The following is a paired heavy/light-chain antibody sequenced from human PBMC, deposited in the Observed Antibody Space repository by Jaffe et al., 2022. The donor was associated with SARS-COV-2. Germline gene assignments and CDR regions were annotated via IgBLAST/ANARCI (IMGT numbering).Heavy chain of an antibody. CDR1: GIIFSNYG. V-gene: IGHV3-23*01. CDR3: VPHNGGWGAFDI. Sequence: EVQLLESGGDLVQPGGSLTLSCAVSGIIFSNYGVSWVRQAPGKGLEWVTAISGGGGDTYYADSVKGRFTISRDNSKNTVLLQLNSLRAEDTAVYYCVPHNGGWGAFDIWGQGTLVTVSS. J-gene: IGHJ3*02. CDR2: ISGGGGDT. D-gene: IGHD2-8*01.
Light chain of an antibody. Sequence: DIQMTQSPSTLSASVGDRVIITCRASQSINSWLAWYQQKPGKAPKLLISKASSLESGVPSRFSGGGSGTEFTLTISSLLPDDFATYYCQQYFQYPRTFGQGTKVEIK. J-gene: IGKJ1*01. CDR2: KAS. CDR1: QSINSW. CDR3: QQYFQYPRT. V-gene: IGKV1-5*03.